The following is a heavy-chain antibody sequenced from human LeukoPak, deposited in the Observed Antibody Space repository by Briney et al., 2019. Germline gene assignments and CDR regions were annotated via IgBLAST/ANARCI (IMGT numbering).Heavy chain of an antibody. J-gene: IGHJ4*02. CDR1: GGSMSSYY. CDR2: VYYSGTT. CDR3: AKDPSYYYAPGDY. V-gene: IGHV4-59*01. Sequence: SETLSLTCTVSGGSMSSYYWSWIRQPPGKGLEWIGYVYYSGTTNYNPSLRSRVTISVDTSKNQFSLKLSSVTAADTAVYYCAKDPSYYYAPGDYWGQGTLVTVSS. D-gene: IGHD3-10*01.